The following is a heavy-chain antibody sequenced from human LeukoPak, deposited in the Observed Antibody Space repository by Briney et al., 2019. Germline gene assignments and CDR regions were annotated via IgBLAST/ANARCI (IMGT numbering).Heavy chain of an antibody. CDR1: GGSISGYY. J-gene: IGHJ4*02. D-gene: IGHD3-22*01. CDR2: IYYSGST. V-gene: IGHV4-59*01. CDR3: ARSGDWDQYYYDSSGYLFDY. Sequence: SETLSLTCTVSGGSISGYYWSWIRQPPGKGLEWIGYIYYSGSTNYNPSLKSRVTISVDTSKNQFSLKLSSVTAADTAVYYCARSGDWDQYYYDSSGYLFDYWGQGTLVTVSS.